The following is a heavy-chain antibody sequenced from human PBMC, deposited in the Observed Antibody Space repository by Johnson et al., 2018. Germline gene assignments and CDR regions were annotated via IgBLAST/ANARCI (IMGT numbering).Heavy chain of an antibody. V-gene: IGHV3-23*04. CDR2: ISGSGGST. CDR1: GFTFSSYA. J-gene: IGHJ6*03. Sequence: VQLVQSGGGLVQPGGSLRVSCAASGFTFSSYAMSWVRQAPGRGLEWVSDISGSGGSTFYEDPVKGRFTISRDNSKNTVYVQINSLRAEETAVYYCAKGSGSAHYYMDVWGKGTTVTISS. CDR3: AKGSGSAHYYMDV.